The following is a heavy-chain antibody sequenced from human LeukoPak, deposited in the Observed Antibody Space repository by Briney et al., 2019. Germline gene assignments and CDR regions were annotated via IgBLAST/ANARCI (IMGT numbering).Heavy chain of an antibody. CDR1: GYTLTELS. CDR3: ATALTIFGVVNFDY. Sequence: ASVKVSCKVSGYTLTELSMHWVRQAPGKGLEWMGGFDPEDGETIYAQKFQGRVTMTEDTSTDTAYMELSSLRSEDTAVYYCATALTIFGVVNFDYWGQGTLVTVSS. J-gene: IGHJ4*02. V-gene: IGHV1-24*01. D-gene: IGHD3-3*01. CDR2: FDPEDGET.